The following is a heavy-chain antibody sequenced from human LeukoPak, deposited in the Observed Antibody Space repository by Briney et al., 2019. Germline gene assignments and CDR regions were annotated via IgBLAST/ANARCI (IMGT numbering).Heavy chain of an antibody. D-gene: IGHD2-2*02. CDR2: ISAYNGNT. Sequence: ASVKVPCKASGYTFTGYYMHWVRQAPGQGLEWMGWISAYNGNTNYAQKLQGRVTMTTDTSTSTAYMELRSLRSDDTAVYYCARQSLVPAAIYYWGQGTLVTVSS. J-gene: IGHJ4*02. CDR3: ARQSLVPAAIYY. V-gene: IGHV1-18*04. CDR1: GYTFTGYY.